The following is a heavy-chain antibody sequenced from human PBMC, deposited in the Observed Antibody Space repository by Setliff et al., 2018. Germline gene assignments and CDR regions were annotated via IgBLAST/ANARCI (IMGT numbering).Heavy chain of an antibody. CDR1: GGPIGSYY. J-gene: IGHJ6*03. CDR2: IYTTGST. D-gene: IGHD2-15*01. Sequence: NPSETLSLTCTVSGGPIGSYYWTWIRQPAGRGLEWIGRIYTTGSTNFNPSLNSRVTMSLDKSKNQFSLKLSSVTAADSAVYSCARVRIVPYCMDVWGKGTTVTVSS. CDR3: ARVRIVPYCMDV. V-gene: IGHV4-4*07.